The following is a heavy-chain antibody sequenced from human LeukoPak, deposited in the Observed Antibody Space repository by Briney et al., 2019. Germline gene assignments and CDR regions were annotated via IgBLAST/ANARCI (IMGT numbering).Heavy chain of an antibody. J-gene: IGHJ6*02. CDR1: GFTFSSYA. D-gene: IGHD3-3*01. Sequence: PGRSLRLSCAASGFTFSSYAMHWVRQAPGKGLEWVAVISYDGSNKYYADSVKGRFTISRDNSKNTLYLQMNSLRAEDTAVYYCARDAYYDFWSGYYTKEYYYGVDVWGQGTTVTVSS. V-gene: IGHV3-30-3*01. CDR2: ISYDGSNK. CDR3: ARDAYYDFWSGYYTKEYYYGVDV.